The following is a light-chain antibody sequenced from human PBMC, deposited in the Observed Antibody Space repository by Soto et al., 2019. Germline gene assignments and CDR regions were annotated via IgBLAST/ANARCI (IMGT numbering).Light chain of an antibody. CDR1: QSVSSY. CDR2: DAS. V-gene: IGKV3-11*01. CDR3: QQSYSTPIT. J-gene: IGKJ5*01. Sequence: TLSLSPGERATLSCRASQSVSSYLAWYQQKPGQAPRLLIYDASIRATGIPARFSGSGSGTDFTLTISSLQPEDFATYYCQQSYSTPITFGQGTRLENK.